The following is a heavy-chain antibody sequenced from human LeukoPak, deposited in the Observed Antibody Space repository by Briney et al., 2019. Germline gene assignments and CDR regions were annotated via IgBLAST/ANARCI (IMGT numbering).Heavy chain of an antibody. CDR1: GFTFSDYY. Sequence: PGGSLRLSCAASGFTFSDYYMSWIRQAPGKGLEWVSYISSSGSTIYYADSVKGRFTISRDNAKNSLYLQMNSLRAEDTAVYFCARVGILWFGELSGAFDIWGQGTMVTVSS. CDR3: ARVGILWFGELSGAFDI. J-gene: IGHJ3*02. D-gene: IGHD3-10*01. CDR2: ISSSGSTI. V-gene: IGHV3-11*01.